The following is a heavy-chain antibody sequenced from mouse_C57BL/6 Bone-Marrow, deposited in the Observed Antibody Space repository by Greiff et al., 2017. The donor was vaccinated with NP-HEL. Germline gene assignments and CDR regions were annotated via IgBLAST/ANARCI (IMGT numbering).Heavy chain of an antibody. CDR2: INPSNGGT. CDR1: GYTFTSYW. CDR3: AREGRWLRRGYWYFDF. D-gene: IGHD2-2*01. Sequence: VQLQQPGTELVKPGTSVKLSCKSSGYTFTSYWMHWVKQRPGQGLEWIGNINPSNGGTNYNEKFKSKATLTVDKSSSTAYMQLSSLTSDDSAVYYCAREGRWLRRGYWYFDFWDRGTTVTVSA. J-gene: IGHJ1*03. V-gene: IGHV1-53*01.